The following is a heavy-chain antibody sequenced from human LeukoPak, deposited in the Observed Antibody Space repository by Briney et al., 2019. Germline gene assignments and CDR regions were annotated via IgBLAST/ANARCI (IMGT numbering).Heavy chain of an antibody. CDR3: ARAALSSSGYSSQFDY. CDR2: IIPILGIA. D-gene: IGHD3-22*01. J-gene: IGHJ4*02. Sequence: SVKVSCKASGGTFSSYAISWVRQAPGQGLEWMGRIIPILGIANYAQKFQGRVTITAEKSTSTAYMELSSLRSEDTAVYYCARAALSSSGYSSQFDYWGQGTLVTVSS. V-gene: IGHV1-69*04. CDR1: GGTFSSYA.